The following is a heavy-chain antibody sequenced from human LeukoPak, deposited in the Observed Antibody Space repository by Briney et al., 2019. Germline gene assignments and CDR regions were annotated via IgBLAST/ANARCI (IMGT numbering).Heavy chain of an antibody. CDR3: ASSAYSSSWYGKYNWFDP. Sequence: PRGCLRLSCAASGFTFSSYAMHWVRQAPGEGLEYVSAISSNVGRTYYANSVKGRFTISRDNSKNTLYLQMGSLRAEDIAVYYCASSAYSSSWYGKYNWFDPWGQGTLVTVSS. CDR1: GFTFSSYA. J-gene: IGHJ5*02. V-gene: IGHV3-64*01. D-gene: IGHD6-13*01. CDR2: ISSNVGRT.